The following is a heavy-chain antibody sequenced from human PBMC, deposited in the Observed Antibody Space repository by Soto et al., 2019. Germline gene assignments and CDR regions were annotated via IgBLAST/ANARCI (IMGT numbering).Heavy chain of an antibody. Sequence: QVQLVQSGAEVKKPGASVKVSCKASGYTFTGYYMHWVRQAPGQGLEWMGWINPNSGGTNYAQKCQGGVTMTRDTSIRTAYMEPSRLRSDDTAVYYCARGTQIAAASGPNFDYWGQGTLVTVSS. CDR2: INPNSGGT. J-gene: IGHJ4*02. CDR3: ARGTQIAAASGPNFDY. CDR1: GYTFTGYY. D-gene: IGHD6-13*01. V-gene: IGHV1-2*02.